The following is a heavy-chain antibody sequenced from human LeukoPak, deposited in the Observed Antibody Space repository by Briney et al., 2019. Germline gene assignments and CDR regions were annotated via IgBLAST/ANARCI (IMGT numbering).Heavy chain of an antibody. CDR2: IKQDGSEK. CDR3: ASWGPFDF. J-gene: IGHJ4*02. Sequence: PGGSLRLSCGASGFTFSSYWMSWVRQAPGKGLEWVANIKQDGSEKYYVDSVKGRFTISRDNAKNSLYLQMNSLRAEDTAVYYCASWGPFDFWGQGTLVTVSS. D-gene: IGHD7-27*01. CDR1: GFTFSSYW. V-gene: IGHV3-7*01.